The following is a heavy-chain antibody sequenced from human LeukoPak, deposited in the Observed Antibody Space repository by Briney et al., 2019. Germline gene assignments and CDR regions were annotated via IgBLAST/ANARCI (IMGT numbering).Heavy chain of an antibody. Sequence: GGSLRLSCAASGFTFNRNAISWVRQPPGKGLEWVSTMGGSGDKTFFAAPVKGRFTSSRDQSKNMLHLQMNSLTGEDTALYYCVRRGDASSGWGDHDFWGQGDLVTVSS. J-gene: IGHJ4*02. CDR3: VRRGDASSGWGDHDF. V-gene: IGHV3-23*01. CDR2: MGGSGDKT. D-gene: IGHD6-19*01. CDR1: GFTFNRNA.